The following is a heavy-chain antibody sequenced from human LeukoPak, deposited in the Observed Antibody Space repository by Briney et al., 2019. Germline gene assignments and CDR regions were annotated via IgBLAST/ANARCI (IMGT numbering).Heavy chain of an antibody. Sequence: ASVKVSCKASGYTFTSYYMHWVRQAPGQGLEWMGIINPSGGSTSYAQKFQGRVIMTRDTSTSTVYVELSSLRSEDTAVYYCTRGTTDDAFDIWGRGTIVTVSS. V-gene: IGHV1-46*03. CDR1: GYTFTSYY. CDR3: TRGTTDDAFDI. D-gene: IGHD2/OR15-2a*01. CDR2: INPSGGST. J-gene: IGHJ3*02.